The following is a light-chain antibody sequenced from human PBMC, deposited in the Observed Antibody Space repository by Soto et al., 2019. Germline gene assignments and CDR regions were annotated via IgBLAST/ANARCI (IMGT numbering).Light chain of an antibody. J-gene: IGKJ4*01. CDR2: DAS. CDR1: QSVSSY. Sequence: EIVLTQSPATLSLSPGERATLSCRASQSVSSYLAWYQQKPGQAPRLLIYDASNRATGIPARFSGSGSGTDFTLTISRLEPDDFAVYYCQQRSNWRTFGGGTKVEIK. V-gene: IGKV3-11*01. CDR3: QQRSNWRT.